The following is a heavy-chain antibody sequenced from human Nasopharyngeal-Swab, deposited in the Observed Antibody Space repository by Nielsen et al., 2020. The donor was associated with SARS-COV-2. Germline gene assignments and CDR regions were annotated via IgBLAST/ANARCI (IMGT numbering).Heavy chain of an antibody. D-gene: IGHD3-3*01. Sequence: SETLSLTCAVYGGSFSGYYWSWIRQPPGKGLEWIGEINHSGSTNYNPSLKSRVTISVDTSKNQFSLKLSSVTAADTAVYYCARSRITIFGVVASFYYYYGMGVWGQGTTVTVSS. J-gene: IGHJ6*02. V-gene: IGHV4-34*01. CDR3: ARSRITIFGVVASFYYYYGMGV. CDR2: INHSGST. CDR1: GGSFSGYY.